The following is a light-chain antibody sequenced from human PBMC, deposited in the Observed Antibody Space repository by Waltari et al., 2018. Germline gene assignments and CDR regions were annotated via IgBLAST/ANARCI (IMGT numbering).Light chain of an antibody. CDR1: QRISTW. J-gene: IGKJ3*01. CDR2: GAS. V-gene: IGKV1-12*01. Sequence: DIQMTQSPSSLSASLGDRVTITCRASQRISTWLAWYQQKPGKAPTLLIFGASNLQRGVSSRFSGSGSETDFTLTISSLQAEDFATYYCQQGSSFPFTFGPGTTLDL. CDR3: QQGSSFPFT.